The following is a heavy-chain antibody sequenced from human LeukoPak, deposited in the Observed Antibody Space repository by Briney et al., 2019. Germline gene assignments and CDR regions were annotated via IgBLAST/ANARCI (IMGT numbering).Heavy chain of an antibody. V-gene: IGHV1-2*06. CDR2: INPNSGGT. D-gene: IGHD3-22*01. CDR1: GYTFTGNY. J-gene: IGHJ4*02. Sequence: ASVKVSCKXSGYTFTGNYMHWVRQAPGQGLEWMGRINPNSGGTNYAQKFQGRVTMTRDTSISTAYMELSRLRSDDTAVYYCATKASYDSSGYYYVSLDYWGQGTLVTVSS. CDR3: ATKASYDSSGYYYVSLDY.